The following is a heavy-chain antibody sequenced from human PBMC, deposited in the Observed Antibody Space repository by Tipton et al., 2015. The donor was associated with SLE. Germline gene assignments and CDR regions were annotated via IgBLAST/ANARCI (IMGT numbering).Heavy chain of an antibody. CDR2: IIPIFGTA. Sequence: QSGPEVKKPGSSVKVSCKASGGTFSSYAISWVRQAPGQGLEWMGGIIPIFGTANYAQKFQGRVTITADKSTSTAYMELSSLRSEDTAVYYCARVGIRFLEWLSYFDYWGQGTLVTVSS. J-gene: IGHJ4*02. CDR3: ARVGIRFLEWLSYFDY. V-gene: IGHV1-69*06. D-gene: IGHD3-3*01. CDR1: GGTFSSYA.